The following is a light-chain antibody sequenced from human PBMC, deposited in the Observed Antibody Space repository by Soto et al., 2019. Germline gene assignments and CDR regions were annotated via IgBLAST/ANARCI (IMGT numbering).Light chain of an antibody. CDR1: QGSSSW. J-gene: IGKJ2*01. CDR3: QQYNSYPYT. CDR2: KAS. Sequence: DIRMTHTPSTLSASVGDRVTITCRASQGSSSWLAWYQQKPGKAPKLLIYKASSLESGIPSRFSGSGSGTAFTLTISSLQPDDFATDYCQQYNSYPYTFGQGTKLEIK. V-gene: IGKV1-5*03.